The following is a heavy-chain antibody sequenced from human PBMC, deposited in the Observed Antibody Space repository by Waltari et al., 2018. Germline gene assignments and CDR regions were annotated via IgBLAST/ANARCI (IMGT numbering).Heavy chain of an antibody. CDR3: ARVNWGSDKKSLDV. D-gene: IGHD7-27*01. J-gene: IGHJ6*02. V-gene: IGHV3-7*04. Sequence: EVQLVESGGGLVQPGGSLRLSCAVSGFRFSSYWRSWVRQAPGKGLEWVANINQDGTEKYYVGSVKGRFTISRDNAKNSLYLQMNSLRAEDTAVYYCARVNWGSDKKSLDVWGQGTTVTVSS. CDR1: GFRFSSYW. CDR2: INQDGTEK.